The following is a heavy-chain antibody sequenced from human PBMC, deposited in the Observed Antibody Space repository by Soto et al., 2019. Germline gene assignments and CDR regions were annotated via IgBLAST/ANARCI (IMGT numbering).Heavy chain of an antibody. CDR3: ARVAEMGTVTKGYYYYLDV. D-gene: IGHD4-17*01. Sequence: QVQLVQSGAEVKKPGSSVKVSCKASGDTFSRHTISWVRQAPGQGLEGMGRIIPILGIANYAQKCQGRVTITADKSTSTAYMDLCSLRSEDTAVYYCARVAEMGTVTKGYYYYLDVCGKGTTVTVSS. V-gene: IGHV1-69*02. J-gene: IGHJ6*03. CDR1: GDTFSRHT. CDR2: IIPILGIA.